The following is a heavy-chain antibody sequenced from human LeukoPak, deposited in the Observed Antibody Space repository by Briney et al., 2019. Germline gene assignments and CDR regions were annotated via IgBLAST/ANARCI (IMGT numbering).Heavy chain of an antibody. Sequence: GASVKVSCKASGYTFTSYYMHWVRQAPGQGLEWMGWINPNSGGTNYAQKFRGRVTMTTDTSTSTAHMELRSLRSDDTAVYYCARGTYFDYWGQGTLVTVSS. CDR1: GYTFTSYY. CDR2: INPNSGGT. CDR3: ARGTYFDY. D-gene: IGHD2-8*01. J-gene: IGHJ4*02. V-gene: IGHV1-2*02.